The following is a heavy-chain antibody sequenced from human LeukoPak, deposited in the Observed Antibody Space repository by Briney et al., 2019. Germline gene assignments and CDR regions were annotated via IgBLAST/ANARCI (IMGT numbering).Heavy chain of an antibody. CDR1: GGSISSYY. V-gene: IGHV4-4*07. CDR2: IYTSGST. CDR3: ARDIRGAIFGVVAGWFDP. D-gene: IGHD3-3*01. Sequence: PSETLSLTCTVSGGSISSYYWSWIRQPAGKGLEWIGRIYTSGSTNYNPSLKSRVTMSVDTSKNQFSLKLSSVTAADTAVYYCARDIRGAIFGVVAGWFDPWGQGTLVTVSS. J-gene: IGHJ5*02.